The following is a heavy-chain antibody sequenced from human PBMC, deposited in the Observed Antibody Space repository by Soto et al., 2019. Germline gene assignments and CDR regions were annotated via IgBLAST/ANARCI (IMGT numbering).Heavy chain of an antibody. CDR1: GFTFSSYS. D-gene: IGHD1-1*01. Sequence: EVQLVESGGGLVQPGGSLSLSCAASGFTFSSYSMNCVRQAPGKGLEWVSYISSSSSTIYYADSVKGRFTISRDNAKNSLYLQMNSLRDEYTAVYYCARDCVPYKLTPRALFDYWCQGTLVTVSS. CDR2: ISSSSSTI. V-gene: IGHV3-48*02. CDR3: ARDCVPYKLTPRALFDY. J-gene: IGHJ4*02.